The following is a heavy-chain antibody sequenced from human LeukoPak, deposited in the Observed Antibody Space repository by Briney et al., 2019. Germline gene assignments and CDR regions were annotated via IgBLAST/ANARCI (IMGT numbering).Heavy chain of an antibody. CDR2: INPNSGGT. J-gene: IGHJ4*02. CDR1: GYTFTGYY. CDR3: ARGYCSGGSCDPLFDY. D-gene: IGHD2-15*01. V-gene: IGHV1-2*02. Sequence: GASVKVSCKASGYTFTGYYMYWVRQAPGQGLEWMGWINPNSGGTNYAQKFQGRVTMTGDTSISTAYMELSRLRSDDTAVYYCARGYCSGGSCDPLFDYWGQGTLVTVSS.